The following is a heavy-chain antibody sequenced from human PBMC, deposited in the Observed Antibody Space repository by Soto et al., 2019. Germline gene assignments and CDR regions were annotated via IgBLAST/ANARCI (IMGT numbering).Heavy chain of an antibody. CDR2: IYYSGST. V-gene: IGHV4-61*01. Sequence: QVQLQESGPGLVKPSETLSLTCTVSGGSVSSGSYYWSWIRQPPGKGLEWIGYIYYSGSTNYNPTLKSRVTIAGDTYQNQFSLKLSSVTAAATAVYYCARCIEGGYHGRYYYGRDVGGQGTTVTVSS. CDR1: GGSVSSGSYY. D-gene: IGHD6-19*01. CDR3: ARCIEGGYHGRYYYGRDV. J-gene: IGHJ6*02.